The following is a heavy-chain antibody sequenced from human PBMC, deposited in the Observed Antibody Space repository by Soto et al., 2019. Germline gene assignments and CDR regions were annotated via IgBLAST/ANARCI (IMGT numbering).Heavy chain of an antibody. V-gene: IGHV1-3*01. J-gene: IGHJ4*02. D-gene: IGHD3-16*02. CDR1: GYTFTTYA. CDR3: ARGPLSEFTAYFDY. Sequence: GASVKVSCKASGYTFTTYAIHWVRQAPGQRLEWMGWINCDNGETKYSQKFQGRVTITRDTSASTAYMELSSLRSEDTAVYYCARGPLSEFTAYFDYWGQGTLVTVSS. CDR2: INCDNGET.